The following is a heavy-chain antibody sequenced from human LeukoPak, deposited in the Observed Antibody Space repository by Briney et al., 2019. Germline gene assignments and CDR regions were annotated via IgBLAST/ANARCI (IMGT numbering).Heavy chain of an antibody. Sequence: SETLSLTCAVYGGSFSGYYWSWIRQPPGKGLEWIGYIYYSGSTNYNPSLKSRVTISVDTSKNQFSLKLSSVTAADTAVYYCARVGPVTTGDAFDIWGQGTMVTVSS. CDR1: GGSFSGYY. V-gene: IGHV4-59*01. J-gene: IGHJ3*02. CDR2: IYYSGST. CDR3: ARVGPVTTGDAFDI. D-gene: IGHD4-17*01.